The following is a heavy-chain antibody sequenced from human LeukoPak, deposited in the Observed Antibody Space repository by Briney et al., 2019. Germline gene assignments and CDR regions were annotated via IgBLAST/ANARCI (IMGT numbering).Heavy chain of an antibody. CDR3: AKESSGYSYGEYYFDY. CDR2: ICGSGGST. CDR1: GFTFSSYA. Sequence: GGSLRLSCAASGFTFSSYAMSWVRQAPGKGLEWVSAICGSGGSTYYADSVKGRFTISRDNSKNTLYLQMNSLRAEDTAVYYCAKESSGYSYGEYYFDYWGQGTPVTVSS. J-gene: IGHJ4*02. V-gene: IGHV3-23*01. D-gene: IGHD5-18*01.